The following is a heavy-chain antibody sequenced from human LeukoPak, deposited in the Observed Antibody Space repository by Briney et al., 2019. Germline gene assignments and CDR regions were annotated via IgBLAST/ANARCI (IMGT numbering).Heavy chain of an antibody. J-gene: IGHJ4*02. Sequence: ASVKVSCKASGYTFTSYGISWVRQAPGQGLEWMGWISAYNGNTNYAQKLQGRVTMTTDTSTSTAYMELRSLRSDDTAVYYCARVSSLWFGEFQRPGYYFDYWGQGTLVTVSS. CDR2: ISAYNGNT. CDR3: ARVSSLWFGEFQRPGYYFDY. D-gene: IGHD3-10*01. CDR1: GYTFTSYG. V-gene: IGHV1-18*01.